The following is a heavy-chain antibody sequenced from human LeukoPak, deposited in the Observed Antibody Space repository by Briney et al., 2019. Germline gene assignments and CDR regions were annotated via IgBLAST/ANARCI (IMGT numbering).Heavy chain of an antibody. J-gene: IGHJ3*02. CDR1: GGSISSGGYY. D-gene: IGHD4-17*01. V-gene: IGHV4-31*03. CDR3: ARDTVTTPDAFDI. CDR2: IYYSGST. Sequence: PSQTLSLTCTVSGGSISSGGYYWSWLRQHPGKGLEWIGYIYYSGSTYYNPSLKSRVTISVDTSKNQFSLKLSSVTAADTAVYYCARDTVTTPDAFDIWGQGTMVTVSS.